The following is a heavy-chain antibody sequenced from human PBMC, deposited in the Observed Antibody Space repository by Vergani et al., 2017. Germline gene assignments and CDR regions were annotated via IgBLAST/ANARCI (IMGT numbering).Heavy chain of an antibody. CDR3: AINLISCLYGGFCY. J-gene: IGHJ4*02. CDR1: GAYIGSYY. D-gene: IGHD3-16*01. Sequence: QVQLQESGPGLVKPSETLSLTCTVTGAYIGSYYWSWIRQSPGKGLEWIGYIFYSGTTNYNPSLKSRVTMSIDTSKNHFSLKLTSVTAADTAVYYCAINLISCLYGGFCYWGQGALVTVAS. V-gene: IGHV4-59*01. CDR2: IFYSGTT.